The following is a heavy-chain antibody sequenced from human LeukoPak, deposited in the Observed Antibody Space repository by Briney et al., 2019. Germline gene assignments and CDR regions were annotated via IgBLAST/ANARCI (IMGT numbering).Heavy chain of an antibody. D-gene: IGHD4-17*01. J-gene: IGHJ6*03. CDR3: ARVTTNRVYYYYMDV. CDR1: GGTFSSYA. V-gene: IGHV1-69*06. Sequence: ASVKVSCKASGGTFSSYAISWVRQAPGQGLEWMGGIIPISGTANYAQKFQGRVTITADKSTSTAYMELSSLRSEDTTVYYCARVTTNRVYYYYMDVWGKGTTVTVSS. CDR2: IIPISGTA.